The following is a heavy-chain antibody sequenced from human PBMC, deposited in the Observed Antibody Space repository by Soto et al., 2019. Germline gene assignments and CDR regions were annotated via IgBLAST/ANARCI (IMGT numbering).Heavy chain of an antibody. D-gene: IGHD3-16*01. Sequence: QVQLVESGGGVVQPGRSLRLSCAASGFTFSSYAMHWVRQAPGKGLEWVAVISYDGSNKYYADSVKGRFTISRDNSKNTLYVQMNSLRAEDTAVYYCARVGRSEWFGGDYYGMDVWGQGTTVTVSS. CDR2: ISYDGSNK. CDR1: GFTFSSYA. V-gene: IGHV3-30-3*01. J-gene: IGHJ6*02. CDR3: ARVGRSEWFGGDYYGMDV.